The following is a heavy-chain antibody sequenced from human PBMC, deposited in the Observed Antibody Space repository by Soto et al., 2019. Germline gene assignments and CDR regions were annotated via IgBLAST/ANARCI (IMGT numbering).Heavy chain of an antibody. J-gene: IGHJ4*02. V-gene: IGHV5-51*01. CDR3: ARIFNWNYLGYYDY. CDR1: GDSFNTYW. Sequence: GESLKISCKGSGDSFNTYWIAWVRQMPGKGLEWMGIIYPGDSDTRYSPSFQGQVTISADKSISTAYLQWSSLKAADTAIYYCARIFNWNYLGYYDYWGQGTLVTV. D-gene: IGHD1-7*01. CDR2: IYPGDSDT.